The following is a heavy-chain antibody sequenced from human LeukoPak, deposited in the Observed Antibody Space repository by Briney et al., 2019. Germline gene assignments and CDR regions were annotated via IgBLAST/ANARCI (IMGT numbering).Heavy chain of an antibody. V-gene: IGHV3-23*01. Sequence: GGSLRLSCTASGFTFRDYAMSWVRQAPGKGLEWVSGISGSGGSIRYADSVKGRFIISRDNSKNTLYLQMNSLRAEDTAVYYCAKGGDGYNYYFDYWGQETLVTVSS. D-gene: IGHD5-24*01. CDR1: GFTFRDYA. CDR2: ISGSGGSI. J-gene: IGHJ4*02. CDR3: AKGGDGYNYYFDY.